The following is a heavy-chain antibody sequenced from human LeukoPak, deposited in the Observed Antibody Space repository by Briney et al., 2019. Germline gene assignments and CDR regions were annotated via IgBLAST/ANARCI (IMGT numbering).Heavy chain of an antibody. CDR2: IYYSGST. Sequence: SSETLSLTCTDSGGSISSHYWSWIRQPPGKGLEWIGYIYYSGSTNYNPSLKSRVTISVDTSKNQFSLKLSSVTAADTAVYYCARGGLRASLDYWGQGTLVTVSS. CDR3: ARGGLRASLDY. D-gene: IGHD4-17*01. J-gene: IGHJ4*02. CDR1: GGSISSHY. V-gene: IGHV4-59*11.